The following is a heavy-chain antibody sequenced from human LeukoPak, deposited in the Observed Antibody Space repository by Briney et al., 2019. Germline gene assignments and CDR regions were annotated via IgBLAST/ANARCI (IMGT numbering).Heavy chain of an antibody. J-gene: IGHJ4*02. V-gene: IGHV3-53*01. CDR1: GFTVSNNY. CDR3: ARTDCSGSSCYKIYYFDY. D-gene: IGHD2-15*01. CDR2: IYRGGTT. Sequence: GGSLRLSCAASGFTVSNNYMSWVRQAPGKGLEWVSVIYRGGTTYYADSVKGRFTISRDNSKNTLYLQMNSLRAEDTAVYYCARTDCSGSSCYKIYYFDYWGQGTLVTVSS.